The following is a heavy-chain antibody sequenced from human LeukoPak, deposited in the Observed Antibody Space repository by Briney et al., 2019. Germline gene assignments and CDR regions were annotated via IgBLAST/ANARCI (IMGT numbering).Heavy chain of an antibody. CDR1: GGSISSYY. D-gene: IGHD2-2*01. CDR3: ARDAVPAAMAGASWFDP. CDR2: IYYSGST. Sequence: PSETLSLTCTVSGGSISSYYWSWIRQPPGKGLEWIGYIYYSGSTNYNPSLKSRVTISVDTSKNQFSLKLSSVTAADTAVYYCARDAVPAAMAGASWFDPWGQGTLVTVSS. J-gene: IGHJ5*02. V-gene: IGHV4-59*01.